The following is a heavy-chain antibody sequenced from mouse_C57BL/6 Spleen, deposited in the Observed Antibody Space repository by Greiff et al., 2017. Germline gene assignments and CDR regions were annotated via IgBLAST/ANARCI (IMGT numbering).Heavy chain of an antibody. J-gene: IGHJ3*01. V-gene: IGHV1-55*01. CDR3: AREGSSGYVGFAY. CDR1: GYTFTSYW. Sequence: QVQLQQPGAELVKPGASVKMSCKASGYTFTSYWITWVKQRPGQGLEWIGDIYPGSGSTNYNEKFKGKATLTVDTSSSTAYMQLSSLTSEDSAVYYGAREGSSGYVGFAYWGQGTLVTVSA. D-gene: IGHD3-2*02. CDR2: IYPGSGST.